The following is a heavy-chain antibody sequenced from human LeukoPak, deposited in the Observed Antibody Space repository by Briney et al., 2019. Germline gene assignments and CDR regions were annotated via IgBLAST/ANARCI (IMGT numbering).Heavy chain of an antibody. CDR2: IRSKANSYAT. J-gene: IGHJ4*02. Sequence: GGSLRLSCAASGFTFSGSAMHWVRQASGKGLEWVGRIRSKANSYATAYAASVKGRFTISRDDSKNTLYLQMNSLKTEDTAVYYCTTDISRGYCSGGSCYGSDYWGQGTLVTVSS. CDR1: GFTFSGSA. V-gene: IGHV3-73*01. D-gene: IGHD2-15*01. CDR3: TTDISRGYCSGGSCYGSDY.